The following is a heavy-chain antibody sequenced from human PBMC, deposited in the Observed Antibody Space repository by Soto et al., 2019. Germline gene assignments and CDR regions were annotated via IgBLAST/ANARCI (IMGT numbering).Heavy chain of an antibody. Sequence: ASVKVSCKASGYTFTSYGISWVRQAPGQGLEWMGWISAYNGNTNYAQKLQGRVTMTTDTSTSTAYMELRSLRSDDTAVYYCARDLTTVIQAPYYYYYYMDVWGKGTTVTVSS. CDR3: ARDLTTVIQAPYYYYYYMDV. V-gene: IGHV1-18*01. J-gene: IGHJ6*03. D-gene: IGHD4-17*01. CDR2: ISAYNGNT. CDR1: GYTFTSYG.